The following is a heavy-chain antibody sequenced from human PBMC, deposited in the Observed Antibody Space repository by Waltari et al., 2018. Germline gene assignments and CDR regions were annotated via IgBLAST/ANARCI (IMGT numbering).Heavy chain of an antibody. CDR2: ISSSSSYI. J-gene: IGHJ4*02. CDR3: ATNEGTQYYFDY. CDR1: GFTFSSYS. Sequence: EVQLVESGGGLVKPGGSLRLSCAASGFTFSSYSMNWVRQAPGKGLEWVSSISSSSSYIYYADSVKGRFTISRDNAKNSLYLQMNSLRAEDTAVYYCATNEGTQYYFDYWGQGTLVTVSS. V-gene: IGHV3-21*01. D-gene: IGHD1-1*01.